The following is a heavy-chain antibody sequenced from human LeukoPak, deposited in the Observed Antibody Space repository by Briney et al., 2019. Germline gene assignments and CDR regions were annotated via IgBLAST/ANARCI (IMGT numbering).Heavy chain of an antibody. J-gene: IGHJ5*02. D-gene: IGHD2-2*01. V-gene: IGHV4-39*01. CDR1: GGFISSSSYY. Sequence: SETLSLTCTVSGGFISSSSYYSGWIRQPPGKGLEWIGSIYYSGSTYYNPSLKSRVTISVDTSKNQFSLKLSSVTAADTAVYYCARRNGYCSSTSCHNWFDPWGQGTLVTVSS. CDR3: ARRNGYCSSTSCHNWFDP. CDR2: IYYSGST.